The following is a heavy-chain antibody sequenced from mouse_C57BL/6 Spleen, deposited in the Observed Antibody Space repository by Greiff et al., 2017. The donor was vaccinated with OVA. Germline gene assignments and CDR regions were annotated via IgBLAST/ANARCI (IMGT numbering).Heavy chain of an antibody. V-gene: IGHV1-50*01. J-gene: IGHJ2*01. CDR2: IDPSDSDP. D-gene: IGHD2-3*01. Sequence: QVQLQQPGAELVKPGASVKLSCKASGYTFTSYWMQWVKQRPGRGLEGIGEIDPSDSDPNYNQKFKGKATLTVDTASSTAYMPLISLTSVYSAVYYGARWRLYDGYLYFDYWGKGTTLTVSS. CDR1: GYTFTSYW. CDR3: ARWRLYDGYLYFDY.